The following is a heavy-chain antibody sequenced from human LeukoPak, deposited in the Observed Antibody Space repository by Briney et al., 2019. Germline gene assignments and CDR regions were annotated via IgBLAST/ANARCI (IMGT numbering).Heavy chain of an antibody. CDR3: ARQERYYDSSGLFDP. Sequence: GESPKISCKGSGYSFTSYWIGWVRQMPGKGLEWMGIIYPGDSDTRYSPSFQGQVTISADKSISTAYLQWSSLKASDTAMYYCARQERYYDSSGLFDPWGQGTLVTVSS. D-gene: IGHD3-22*01. CDR2: IYPGDSDT. V-gene: IGHV5-51*01. J-gene: IGHJ5*02. CDR1: GYSFTSYW.